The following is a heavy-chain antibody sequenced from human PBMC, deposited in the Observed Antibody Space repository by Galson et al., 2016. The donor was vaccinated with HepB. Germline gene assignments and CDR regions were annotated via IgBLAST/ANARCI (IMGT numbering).Heavy chain of an antibody. J-gene: IGHJ4*02. CDR3: AHTWGRIAAAGTPFFDY. CDR1: GFSFNTSGVG. V-gene: IGHV2-5*02. CDR2: IYWADDK. D-gene: IGHD6-13*01. Sequence: PALVKPTQTLTLTCTFSGFSFNTSGVGVGWIRQPPGKALEWLALIYWADDKHYTTSLKRRLTITKDTSKNQVVLTMTNMDPVDTGTYYCAHTWGRIAAAGTPFFDYWGQGTLVTVSS.